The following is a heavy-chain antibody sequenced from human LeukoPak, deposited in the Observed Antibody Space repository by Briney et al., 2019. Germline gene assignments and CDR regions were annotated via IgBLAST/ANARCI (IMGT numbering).Heavy chain of an antibody. V-gene: IGHV3-23*01. CDR1: GFIFTDYA. Sequence: GGSLRLSCAASGFIFTDYAMSWVRQAPGKGLEWVSTVSASGESSSYADSVKGRFTISKDNSKPNLHLQMNSLRVDDTAVYYCAKGRVFRGLIGGAFDFWGRGSLVTVSS. D-gene: IGHD3-10*01. CDR2: VSASGESS. CDR3: AKGRVFRGLIGGAFDF. J-gene: IGHJ3*01.